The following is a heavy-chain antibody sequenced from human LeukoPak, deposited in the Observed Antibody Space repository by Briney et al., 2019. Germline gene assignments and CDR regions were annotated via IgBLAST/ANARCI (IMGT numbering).Heavy chain of an antibody. CDR2: IYPGDSDT. D-gene: IGHD3-10*01. J-gene: IGHJ4*02. V-gene: IGHV5-51*01. Sequence: GESLKISCQGSGYSFTSYWIGWVRQMPGKGLEWMGIIYPGDSDTRYSPSFQGQVTISADKSISTAYLQWSSLKASDTAMYYCAVVVRGVIIGGYFDYWGQGTLVTVSS. CDR1: GYSFTSYW. CDR3: AVVVRGVIIGGYFDY.